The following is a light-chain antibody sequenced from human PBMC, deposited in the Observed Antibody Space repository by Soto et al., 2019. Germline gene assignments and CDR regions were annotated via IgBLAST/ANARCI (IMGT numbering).Light chain of an antibody. Sequence: ILMTQSPATLSVSPGERATLSCRASQSVSNNLAWYQQKPGQAPRLLIYDASTRATGIPARFSGSGSGTEFTLTISGLQSEDFAXXYCXQXNNWPPWTFGQGTKVEIK. CDR2: DAS. CDR3: XQXNNWPPWT. CDR1: QSVSNN. J-gene: IGKJ1*01. V-gene: IGKV3-15*01.